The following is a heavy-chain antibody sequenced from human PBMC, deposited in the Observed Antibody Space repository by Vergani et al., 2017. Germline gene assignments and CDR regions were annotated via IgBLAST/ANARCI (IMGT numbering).Heavy chain of an antibody. CDR3: ARGEGARELDY. Sequence: QVQLQESGPGLVKPSQTLSLTCTVSGGSISSYYWSWIRQPPGKGLEWIGYIYYSGSTNSNPSLKSRVTISVDTSKNQFSLKLSSVTAADTAVYYCARGEGARELDYWGQGTLVTVSS. D-gene: IGHD1-26*01. CDR2: IYYSGST. J-gene: IGHJ4*02. V-gene: IGHV4-59*01. CDR1: GGSISSYY.